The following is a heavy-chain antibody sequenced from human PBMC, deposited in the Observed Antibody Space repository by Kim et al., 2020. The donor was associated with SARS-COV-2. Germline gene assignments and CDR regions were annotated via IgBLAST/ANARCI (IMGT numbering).Heavy chain of an antibody. Sequence: VETLRLSCAASGFVFSNSWMNWVRQAPGKGLEWVANISQDGSVSRQLASVRGRITISRDNTHNSLYLVRNMLGADATAVYHCALRQAHCGRGTPVTVYS. D-gene: IGHD5-12*01. CDR2: ISQDGSVS. CDR3: ALRQAH. J-gene: IGHJ1*01. V-gene: IGHV3-7*01. CDR1: GFVFSNSW.